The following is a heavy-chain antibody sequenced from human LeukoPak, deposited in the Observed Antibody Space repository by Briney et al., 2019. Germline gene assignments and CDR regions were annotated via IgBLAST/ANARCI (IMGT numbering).Heavy chain of an antibody. CDR2: IDFEDGKT. D-gene: IGHD7-27*01. Sequence: ASVKVSCKVSGYSLSELTMHWVRQSPGEGLEWLGGIDFEDGKTIYAQRFQGRVSMIEDTSTDTAYMELSSLRSEDTAVYYCATPLSGDWGYYYGMDVWGQGTTVTVSS. CDR1: GYSLSELT. CDR3: ATPLSGDWGYYYGMDV. V-gene: IGHV1-24*01. J-gene: IGHJ6*02.